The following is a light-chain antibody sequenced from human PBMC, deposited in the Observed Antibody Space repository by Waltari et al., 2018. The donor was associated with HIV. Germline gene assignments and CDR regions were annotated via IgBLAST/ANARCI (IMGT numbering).Light chain of an antibody. J-gene: IGLJ1*01. V-gene: IGLV2-14*03. CDR3: SSYTSSIPYV. Sequence: QSALTQPASVSGSPGQSITISCNGTSSDVGGYNYVSWYQQHPGKAPKLMIYDVSNRPSGVSNRFSGSKSGNTASLTISGLQAEDEADYYCSSYTSSIPYVFGTGTKVTVL. CDR2: DVS. CDR1: SSDVGGYNY.